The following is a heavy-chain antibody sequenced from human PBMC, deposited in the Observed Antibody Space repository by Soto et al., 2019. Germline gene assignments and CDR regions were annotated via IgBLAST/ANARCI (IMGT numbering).Heavy chain of an antibody. V-gene: IGHV2-5*02. D-gene: IGHD2-21*01. Sequence: QITLKESGPTLVKPTQTLTLTCIFSGFAFTADGVGVGWIRQPPGKALEWLALIYWDDDTRYSPSLKSRLTSTKDTAKNQVVLTMTNMDPVDTATDYCAHAYGGTSWPNDALEVWGQGTVVTVSS. CDR1: GFAFTADGVG. CDR2: IYWDDDT. J-gene: IGHJ3*01. CDR3: AHAYGGTSWPNDALEV.